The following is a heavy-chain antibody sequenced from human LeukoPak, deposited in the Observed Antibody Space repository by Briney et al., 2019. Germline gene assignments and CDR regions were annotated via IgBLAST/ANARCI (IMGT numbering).Heavy chain of an antibody. D-gene: IGHD7-27*01. V-gene: IGHV4-31*03. CDR2: IYYSGST. CDR3: ARDPLGLNWFDP. CDR1: GGSISSGGYY. Sequence: SQTLSLTCTVSGGSISSGGYYWSWIRQHPGKGLEWIGYIYYSGSTNYNPSLKSRVTISVDTSKNQFSLKLSSVTAADTAVYYCARDPLGLNWFDPWGQGTLVTVSS. J-gene: IGHJ5*02.